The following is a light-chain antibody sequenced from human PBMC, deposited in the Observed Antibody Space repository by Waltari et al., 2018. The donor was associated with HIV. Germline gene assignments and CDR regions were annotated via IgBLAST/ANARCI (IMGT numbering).Light chain of an antibody. CDR3: ASWDDKLDGWV. CDR1: SANHGSNR. CDR2: NND. V-gene: IGLV1-44*01. Sequence: QSLLPQPHSASGTPGRRVTIACSGSSANHGSNRLDRPQQLPGSAPRALIYNNDQRPSGVPDRFSGSKSGTSASLAISGLQSEDQGDYYCASWDDKLDGWVFGGGTRLTVL. J-gene: IGLJ3*02.